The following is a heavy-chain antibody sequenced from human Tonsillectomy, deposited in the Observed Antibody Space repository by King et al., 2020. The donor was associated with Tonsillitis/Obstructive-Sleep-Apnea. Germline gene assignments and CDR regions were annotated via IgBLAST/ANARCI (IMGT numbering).Heavy chain of an antibody. CDR1: GGSISSSSYY. D-gene: IGHD3-22*01. Sequence: QLQESGPGLVKPSETLSLTCTVSGGSISSSSYYWGWIRQPPGKGLEWIGSFYYSGGTYYNPSLKSRLTIPVDTSKNQFSLKLSSVTAADTAVYYCARQNYDSSGYYYPYYYYYMDVWGKGTTVTVSS. V-gene: IGHV4-39*01. CDR3: ARQNYDSSGYYYPYYYYYMDV. CDR2: FYYSGGT. J-gene: IGHJ6*03.